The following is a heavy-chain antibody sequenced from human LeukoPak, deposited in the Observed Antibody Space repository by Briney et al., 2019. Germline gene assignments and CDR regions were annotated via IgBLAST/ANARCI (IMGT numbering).Heavy chain of an antibody. CDR1: GGSISSYY. CDR2: IYYRGST. V-gene: IGHV4-59*01. Sequence: SETLSLTCTVWGGSISSYYWSWIRQPPGKGLEWIGYIYYRGSTNYNPSLKSRVTISVDTSKNQFSLKLSSVTAADTAVYYCARGPQSKSGYSSSWHSYYYYYGMDVWGQGTTVTVSS. CDR3: ARGPQSKSGYSSSWHSYYYYYGMDV. D-gene: IGHD6-13*01. J-gene: IGHJ6*02.